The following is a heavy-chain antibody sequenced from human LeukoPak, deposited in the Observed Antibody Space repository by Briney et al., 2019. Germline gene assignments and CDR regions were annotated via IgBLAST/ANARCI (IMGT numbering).Heavy chain of an antibody. CDR1: GYTFTSYG. CDR3: ATSASITMIDY. J-gene: IGHJ4*02. V-gene: IGHV1-18*01. CDR2: ISAYNGNT. Sequence: ASVKVSRKASGYTFTSYGISWVRQAPGQGLEWMGWISAYNGNTNYAQKLQGRVTMTTDTSTSTAYMELRSLRSDDTAVYYCATSASITMIDYWGQGTLVTVSS. D-gene: IGHD3-22*01.